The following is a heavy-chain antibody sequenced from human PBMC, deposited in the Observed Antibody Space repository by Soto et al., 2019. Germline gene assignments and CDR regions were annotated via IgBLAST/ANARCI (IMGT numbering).Heavy chain of an antibody. J-gene: IGHJ6*02. D-gene: IGHD4-17*01. CDR2: IIPIFGTA. V-gene: IGHV1-69*12. Sequence: QVQLVQSGAEVKKPGSSVKVSCKASGGTFSSYAISWVRQAPGQGLEWMGGIIPIFGTANYAQKFQGRVTITADDSPSTADMELSSLRSEATAVYYCALSMTTASYYYYGMDVWGQGTTVTVSS. CDR1: GGTFSSYA. CDR3: ALSMTTASYYYYGMDV.